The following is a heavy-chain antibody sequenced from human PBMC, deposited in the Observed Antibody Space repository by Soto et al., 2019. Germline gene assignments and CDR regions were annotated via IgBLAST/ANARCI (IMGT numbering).Heavy chain of an antibody. CDR3: ASGSYYSGWV. V-gene: IGHV6-1*01. CDR2: TYYRSKWYS. D-gene: IGHD6-19*01. Sequence: SQTLSLTCAISGDSVSSTSAAWSWIRQSPSRGLEWLVRTYYRSKWYSDYAVSVKSRITINPDTSKNQFSLQLNSVTPEDTAGHHRASGSYYSGWVWGQGPLVTV. CDR1: GDSVSSTSAA. J-gene: IGHJ4*02.